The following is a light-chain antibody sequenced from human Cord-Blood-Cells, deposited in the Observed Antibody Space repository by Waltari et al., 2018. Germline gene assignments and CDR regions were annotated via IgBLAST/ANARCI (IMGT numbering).Light chain of an antibody. V-gene: IGKV2-28*01. CDR2: LGS. J-gene: IGKJ2*03. CDR3: MHALQAPYS. CDR1: QSLLHSNGDNS. Sequence: DIVMTQSPLSLPVTPGEPASISCRSSQSLLHSNGDNSLDWYLPKPGQSPQLLIYLGSMRPYGVPDRFSGSGSGKECTLEISRVEPADVGLYDCMHALQAPYSFGQRTKLEIK.